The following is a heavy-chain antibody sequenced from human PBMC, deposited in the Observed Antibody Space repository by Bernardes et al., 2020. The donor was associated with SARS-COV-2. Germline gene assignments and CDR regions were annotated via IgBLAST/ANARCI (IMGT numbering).Heavy chain of an antibody. D-gene: IGHD1-26*01. Sequence: GGSLRLSCVASGFTFSTYNMNWVRQAPGRGLEWVSYISSSGNIRYCADSVKGRFTISRDNAKNSLYLQMNSLRAEDTAVYYCAKDLGYTGSYSNYYGMDVWGQGTTVTVSS. CDR1: GFTFSTYN. CDR3: AKDLGYTGSYSNYYGMDV. CDR2: ISSSGNIR. V-gene: IGHV3-48*01. J-gene: IGHJ6*02.